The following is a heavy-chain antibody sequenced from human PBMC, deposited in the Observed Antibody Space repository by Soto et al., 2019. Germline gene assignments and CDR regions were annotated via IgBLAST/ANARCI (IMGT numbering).Heavy chain of an antibody. J-gene: IGHJ4*02. V-gene: IGHV4-31*03. CDR2: IYYSGST. Sequence: QVQLQESGPGLVKPSQTLSLTCTVSGGSISSGGYYWSWIRQHPGKGLEWIGYIYYSGSTYYNPALKSRVTIPVDTSKNQFSLKLSSVTAADTAVYYCARDGAYGDYEVFDYWGQGTLVTVSS. CDR1: GGSISSGGYY. CDR3: ARDGAYGDYEVFDY. D-gene: IGHD4-17*01.